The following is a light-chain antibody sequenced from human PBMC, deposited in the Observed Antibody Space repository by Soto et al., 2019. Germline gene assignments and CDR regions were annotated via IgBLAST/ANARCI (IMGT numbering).Light chain of an antibody. Sequence: EIVLTQSPGTLSLSPGERATLSCRASQSVSSTYLAWYQQKPGQAPRLLIYGASTRATGIPDRFSGSGSGTDFTLTISSLESEDFAVYYCQQYSSSPRTFGQGTKVDIK. CDR3: QQYSSSPRT. V-gene: IGKV3-20*01. CDR2: GAS. CDR1: QSVSSTY. J-gene: IGKJ1*01.